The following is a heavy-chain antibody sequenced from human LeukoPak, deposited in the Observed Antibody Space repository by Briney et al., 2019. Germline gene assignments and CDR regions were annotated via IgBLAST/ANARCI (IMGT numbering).Heavy chain of an antibody. CDR2: IYYSGST. CDR3: ARERGGSAGDYGAFDI. Sequence: PSETLSLTCTVSGGSISSYLWSWIRQPPGEGLEWIGYIYYSGSTNYNPSLKSRVHISGDTSQKQFPLKLSSVTAAGTAVYYCARERGGSAGDYGAFDIWGQGTMVTGSS. V-gene: IGHV4-59*01. D-gene: IGHD4-17*01. J-gene: IGHJ3*02. CDR1: GGSISSYL.